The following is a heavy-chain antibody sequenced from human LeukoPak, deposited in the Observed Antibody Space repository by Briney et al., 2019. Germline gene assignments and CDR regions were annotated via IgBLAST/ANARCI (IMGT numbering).Heavy chain of an antibody. D-gene: IGHD6-19*01. CDR2: INPSGGST. CDR3: ARTVAGTALDY. V-gene: IGHV1-46*01. Sequence: ASVKVSCKATGSTVTSYYLQWFRQAPGQGLEWMGIINPSGGSTNYAQKFQGRVTMTRDTSTSTVYMELSSLRSEDTAVYYCARTVAGTALDYWGQGTLVTVSS. J-gene: IGHJ4*02. CDR1: GSTVTSYY.